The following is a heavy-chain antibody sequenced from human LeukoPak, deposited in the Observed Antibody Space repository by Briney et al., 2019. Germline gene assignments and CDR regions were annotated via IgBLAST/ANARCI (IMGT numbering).Heavy chain of an antibody. V-gene: IGHV3-48*03. CDR2: ISGSGSTI. CDR3: ARVGHINSFDY. CDR1: AFTFSTYE. Sequence: PGGSLRLSCAASAFTFSTYEMNWVRQAPGKGLEWVSYISGSGSTIYYADSVKGRFTISRDNAKNSPYLQMSSLRADDTAVYYCARVGHINSFDYWGQGTLVTVSS. J-gene: IGHJ4*02. D-gene: IGHD1-1*01.